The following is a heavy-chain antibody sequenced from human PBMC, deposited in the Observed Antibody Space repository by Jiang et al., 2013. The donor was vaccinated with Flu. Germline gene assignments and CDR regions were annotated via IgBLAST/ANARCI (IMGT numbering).Heavy chain of an antibody. CDR2: IYHSGST. CDR3: ARSNPLMVQYSSAHDAFDI. V-gene: IGHV4-30-2*01. Sequence: GPGLVKPSQTLSLTCAVSGGSISSGGYSWSWIRQPPGKGLEWIGYIYHSGSTYYNPSLKSRVTISVDRSKNQFSLKLSSVTAADTAVYYCARSNPLMVQYSSAHDAFDIWGQGTMVTVSS. CDR1: GGSISSGGYS. D-gene: IGHD6-25*01. J-gene: IGHJ3*02.